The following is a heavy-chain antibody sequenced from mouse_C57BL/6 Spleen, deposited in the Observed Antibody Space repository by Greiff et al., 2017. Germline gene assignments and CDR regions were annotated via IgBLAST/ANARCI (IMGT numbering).Heavy chain of an antibody. D-gene: IGHD1-3*01. CDR1: GFSLTSYG. J-gene: IGHJ4*01. CDR3: ANNHEGAKDY. Sequence: QVQLQQSGPGLVAPSQSLSITCTVSGFSLTSYGVDWVRQSPGKGLEWLGVIWGVGSTNYNSALKSRLSISKDNSKSKVFLKMNSLQTDDTAMYYLANNHEGAKDYWGQGTSVTVSS. V-gene: IGHV2-6*01. CDR2: IWGVGST.